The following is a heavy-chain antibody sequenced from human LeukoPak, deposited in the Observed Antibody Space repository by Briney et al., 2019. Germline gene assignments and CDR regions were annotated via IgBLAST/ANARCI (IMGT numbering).Heavy chain of an antibody. CDR1: GFNLTNYA. V-gene: IGHV3-74*01. D-gene: IGHD2-15*01. J-gene: IGHJ4*02. CDR2: IDSDGSST. Sequence: GGSLRLSCAASGFNLTNYAMHWVRQAPGKGLVWVSRIDSDGSSTSYADSVKGRFTISRDNAKNTLYLQMNSLRAEDTAVYYCARAHCSGGSCYWGVDYWGQGTLVTVSS. CDR3: ARAHCSGGSCYWGVDY.